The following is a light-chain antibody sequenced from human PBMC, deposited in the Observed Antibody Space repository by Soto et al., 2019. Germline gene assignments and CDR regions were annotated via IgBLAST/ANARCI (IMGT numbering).Light chain of an antibody. CDR2: GAS. CDR3: QQYTNSPFT. J-gene: IGKJ3*01. Sequence: EIVLTQSPGTLSLSPGERATLYCRASQSVGSNYLAWYQQKPGQAPRVLIYGASSRATGIPDRFSGSGSGADFTLTISRLEPEDFAVYYCQQYTNSPFTFXPGTKVDIK. CDR1: QSVGSNY. V-gene: IGKV3-20*01.